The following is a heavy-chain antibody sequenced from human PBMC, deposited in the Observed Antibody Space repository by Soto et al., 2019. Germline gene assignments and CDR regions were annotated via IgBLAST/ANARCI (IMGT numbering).Heavy chain of an antibody. CDR1: GGTFSSYA. V-gene: IGHV1-69*13. CDR2: IIPIFGTA. CDR3: ASWMEIGGSAGASFDI. Sequence: ASVKVSCKASGGTFSSYAIRWVRQAPGQGLEWMGGIIPIFGTANYAQKFQGRVTITADESTSTAYMELSSLRSEDTAVYYCASWMEIGGSAGASFDIWGQGTMVTVSS. D-gene: IGHD2-15*01. J-gene: IGHJ3*02.